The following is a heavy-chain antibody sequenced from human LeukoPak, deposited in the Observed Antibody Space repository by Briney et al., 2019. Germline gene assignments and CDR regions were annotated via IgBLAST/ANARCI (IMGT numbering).Heavy chain of an antibody. Sequence: GGSLRLSCAASGFTVSSNYMSWVRQAPGKGLEWVSVIYSGGSTYYADSVKGRFTISRDNSKNTLYLQMNSLRAEDTAVYYCASVGSSWYASFDYWGQGTLVTVSS. CDR3: ASVGSSWYASFDY. J-gene: IGHJ4*02. CDR2: IYSGGST. CDR1: GFTVSSNY. V-gene: IGHV3-66*01. D-gene: IGHD6-13*01.